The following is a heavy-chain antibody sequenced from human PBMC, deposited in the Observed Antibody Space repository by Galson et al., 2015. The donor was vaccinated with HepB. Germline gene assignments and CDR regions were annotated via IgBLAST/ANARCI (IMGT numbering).Heavy chain of an antibody. CDR1: GFTFSSYA. Sequence: SLRLSCAASGFTFSSYAMSWVRQAPGKGLEWVAVIWYDGSNKYYADSVKGRFTISRDNSKNTLYLQMNSLRAEDTAEYYCARDAFPPPGNKYSSGWYVLHYWGQGTLVTVSS. CDR2: IWYDGSNK. D-gene: IGHD6-19*01. V-gene: IGHV3-33*08. CDR3: ARDAFPPPGNKYSSGWYVLHY. J-gene: IGHJ4*02.